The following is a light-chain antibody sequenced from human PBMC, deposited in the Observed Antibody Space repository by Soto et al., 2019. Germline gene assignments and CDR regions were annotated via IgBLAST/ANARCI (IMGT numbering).Light chain of an antibody. CDR1: QSVSSY. V-gene: IGKV3-11*01. CDR3: QQYHNWPPIT. CDR2: DAS. Sequence: EIVLTQSPATLSLSPGERATLSCRASQSVSSYLAWYQQKPGQAPRLLIYDASNRATGIPARFSGSGSGTEFTLTISNLQSEDFAVYFCQQYHNWPPITFGQGTRLEI. J-gene: IGKJ5*01.